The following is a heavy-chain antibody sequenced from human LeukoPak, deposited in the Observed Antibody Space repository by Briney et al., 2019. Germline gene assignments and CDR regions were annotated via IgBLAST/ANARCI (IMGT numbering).Heavy chain of an antibody. Sequence: GESLKISCKGSGYSFTSYWIGWVRQMSGKGLEWMGIINPGDSDTRYSPSFQGQVIISADKSISTAYLQWSSLRASDTAIYYCASLTCTTPCAFDMWGQGTMISVSS. J-gene: IGHJ3*02. CDR3: ASLTCTTPCAFDM. V-gene: IGHV5-51*01. CDR2: INPGDSDT. D-gene: IGHD2-8*01. CDR1: GYSFTSYW.